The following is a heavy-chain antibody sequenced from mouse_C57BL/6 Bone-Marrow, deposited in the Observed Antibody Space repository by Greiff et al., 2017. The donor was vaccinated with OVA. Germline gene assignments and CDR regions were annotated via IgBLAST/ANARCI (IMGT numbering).Heavy chain of an antibody. J-gene: IGHJ4*01. CDR2: IYPRSGNT. CDR1: GYTFTSYG. CDR3: ARESNRAMDY. D-gene: IGHD1-3*01. Sequence: VKLQESGAELARPGASVKLSCKASGYTFTSYGISWVKQRTGQGLEWIGEIYPRSGNTYYNEKFKGKATLTADKSSSTAYMELRSLTSEDSAVYFCARESNRAMDYWGQGTSVTVSS. V-gene: IGHV1-81*01.